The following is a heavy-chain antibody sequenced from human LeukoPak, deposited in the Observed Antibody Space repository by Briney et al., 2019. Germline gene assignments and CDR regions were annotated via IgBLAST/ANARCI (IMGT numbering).Heavy chain of an antibody. CDR3: AELSITMIGGV. D-gene: IGHD3-10*02. CDR1: GFTFSSYE. CDR2: ISSSGSTI. J-gene: IGHJ6*04. V-gene: IGHV3-48*03. Sequence: GGSLRLSCAASGFTFSSYEMNWVRQAPGKGLEWVSYISSSGSTIYYADSVKGRFTISRDNAKNSLYLQTNSLRAEDTAVYYCAELSITMIGGVWGKGTTVTISS.